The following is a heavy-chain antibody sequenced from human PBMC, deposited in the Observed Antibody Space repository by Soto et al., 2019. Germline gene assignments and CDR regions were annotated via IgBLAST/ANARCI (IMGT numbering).Heavy chain of an antibody. CDR2: IVPIYRTA. CDR1: GFTFSSYG. J-gene: IGHJ4*02. D-gene: IGHD6-13*01. V-gene: IGHV1-69*01. Sequence: PGGSLRLSCAASGFTFSSYGMHWVRQAPGQWLEWVGGIVPIYRTADYAQKFQGRVTITADESARTSYMELRSLKSQDTAVYYSVRDSGAKRCSSWGQGXLVPVYS. CDR3: VRDSGAKRCSS.